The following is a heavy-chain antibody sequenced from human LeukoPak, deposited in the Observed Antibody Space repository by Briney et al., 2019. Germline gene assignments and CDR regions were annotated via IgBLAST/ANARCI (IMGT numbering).Heavy chain of an antibody. D-gene: IGHD5-12*01. J-gene: IGHJ3*02. CDR3: AREIVATIGGAFDI. CDR1: GYTFSHYY. Sequence: ASVKVSYKASGYTFSHYYLHWVRQAPGHGREGMGLINPHSGGTHYAQKFQGRVTMTRDTSISTAYMELSSLRSDDTAVYFCAREIVATIGGAFDIWGQGTMVTVSS. V-gene: IGHV1-2*02. CDR2: INPHSGGT.